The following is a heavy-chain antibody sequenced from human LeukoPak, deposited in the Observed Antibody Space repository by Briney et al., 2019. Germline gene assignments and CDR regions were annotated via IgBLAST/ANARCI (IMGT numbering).Heavy chain of an antibody. CDR2: IYYRGST. V-gene: IGHV4-39*01. J-gene: IGHJ4*02. CDR1: GGSISSSSYY. Sequence: SETLSLTCTVSGGSISSSSYYCGWIRQPPGKGLEWIGSIYYRGSTYYNPSLKSRVTISVDTSKNQFSLKLSSVTAADTAVYYCARPISSSWYYFDYWGQGTLVTVSS. D-gene: IGHD6-13*01. CDR3: ARPISSSWYYFDY.